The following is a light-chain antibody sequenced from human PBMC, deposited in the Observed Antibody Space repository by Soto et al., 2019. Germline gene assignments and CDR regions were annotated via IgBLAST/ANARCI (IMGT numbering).Light chain of an antibody. CDR1: QGISNY. J-gene: IGKJ1*01. CDR2: NES. CDR3: QKYNTAPWT. Sequence: DIQMTQSPSSLSASVGDRVTITCLASQGISNYLAWYQQKPGKVPKFLIYNESTLQSGVPSRLSGSGSGTDFTLTISSLQPEDVATYYCQKYNTAPWTFGQGTKVEIK. V-gene: IGKV1-27*01.